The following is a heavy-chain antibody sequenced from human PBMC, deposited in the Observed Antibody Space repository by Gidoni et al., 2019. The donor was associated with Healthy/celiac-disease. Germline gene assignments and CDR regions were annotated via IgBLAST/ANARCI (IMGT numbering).Heavy chain of an antibody. D-gene: IGHD2-21*01. CDR3: ARGLLSDY. CDR1: GYTFTRYD. CDR2: MNPNSGNT. J-gene: IGHJ4*02. V-gene: IGHV1-8*01. Sequence: QVQLVQSGAEVKTPGASVKVSCKAAGYTFTRYDINWVRQANGQGVEWMGWMNPNSGNTGYAQKLQGRVTMTRNTSISTAYRELSSLRSEDTAVYYCARGLLSDYWGQGTLVTVSS.